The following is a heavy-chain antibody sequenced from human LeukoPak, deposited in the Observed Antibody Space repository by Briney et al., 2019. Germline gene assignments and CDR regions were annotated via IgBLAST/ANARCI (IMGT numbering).Heavy chain of an antibody. V-gene: IGHV4-39*01. Sequence: SETLSLTCTVSGGSISSGSYYWGWIRQPPGKGLEWIGSIYYSGSTYYNPSLKSRVTISVDTSKNQFSLKLSSVTAADTAVYYCARWWLVFSAFDIWGQGTMVTVSP. CDR3: ARWWLVFSAFDI. CDR1: GGSISSGSYY. CDR2: IYYSGST. J-gene: IGHJ3*02. D-gene: IGHD6-19*01.